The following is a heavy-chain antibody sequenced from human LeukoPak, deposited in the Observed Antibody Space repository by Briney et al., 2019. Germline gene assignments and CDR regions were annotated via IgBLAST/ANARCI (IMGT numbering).Heavy chain of an antibody. CDR1: GFTFSSYN. CDR3: ARDPYSGNYGAYYYYYMDV. V-gene: IGHV3-21*01. D-gene: IGHD1-26*01. CDR2: ITSSSTYI. Sequence: GGSLRLSCAASGFTFSSYNMNWVRQAPGKGLEWVSSITSSSTYIYYADSVRGRFTISRDNAKNSLYLQMNSLRAEDTAVYFCARDPYSGNYGAYYYYYMDVWGKGTTVTVSS. J-gene: IGHJ6*03.